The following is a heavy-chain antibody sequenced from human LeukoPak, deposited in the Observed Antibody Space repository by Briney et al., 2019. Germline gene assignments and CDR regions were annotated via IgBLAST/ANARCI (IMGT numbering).Heavy chain of an antibody. V-gene: IGHV4-59*01. D-gene: IGHD2-8*01. Sequence: PSETLSLTCTVSGGSMRSYYRVWIRQPPGKGLEWVGYIYYSGSTDYNPSLKSRVTISVDTSKNQFTLKMSSVTAADTAVYYCARAPNGFGAFDIWGPGTMVTVSS. CDR2: IYYSGST. CDR1: GGSMRSYY. CDR3: ARAPNGFGAFDI. J-gene: IGHJ3*02.